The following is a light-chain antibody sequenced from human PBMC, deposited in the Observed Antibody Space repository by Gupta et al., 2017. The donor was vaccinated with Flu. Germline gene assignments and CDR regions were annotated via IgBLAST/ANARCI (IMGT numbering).Light chain of an antibody. V-gene: IGKV1-27*01. Sequence: DIQMTQSPSSLSASVGDRVTITCRASQGISNSLAWYQQKPGKVPKLLIYAASTLQPGVPFRFSGSGSGTDFTLTIISLQPEDGATYYCQRYNSAPQTFGQGTKVEVK. J-gene: IGKJ1*01. CDR3: QRYNSAPQT. CDR1: QGISNS. CDR2: AAS.